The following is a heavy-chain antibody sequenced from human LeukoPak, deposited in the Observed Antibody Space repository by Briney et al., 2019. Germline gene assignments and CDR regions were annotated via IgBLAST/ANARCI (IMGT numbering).Heavy chain of an antibody. CDR3: ARAHQYSSSFYPLLNFDY. D-gene: IGHD6-6*01. CDR1: GYTFTGYY. J-gene: IGHJ4*02. V-gene: IGHV1-2*06. Sequence: ASVKVSCKASGYTFTGYYMHWVRQAPGQGLEWMGRINPDSGGTNYAQKFQGRVTMTRDTSISTAYMELSRLRSDDTAAYYCARAHQYSSSFYPLLNFDYWGQGTLVTVSS. CDR2: INPDSGGT.